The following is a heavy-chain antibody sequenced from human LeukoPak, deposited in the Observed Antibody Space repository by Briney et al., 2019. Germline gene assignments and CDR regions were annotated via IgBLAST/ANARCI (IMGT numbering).Heavy chain of an antibody. Sequence: HTGGSLRLSCVASGITFSNYAVSWVRQAPGKGLEWVSAISGSGGSTYYADSVKGRFTISRDNSKNTLYLQVNSLRAEDTAVYYCAHPPSWWSDAFDIWGQGTMVTVSS. CDR2: ISGSGGST. CDR3: AHPPSWWSDAFDI. CDR1: GITFSNYA. V-gene: IGHV3-23*01. J-gene: IGHJ3*02. D-gene: IGHD2-15*01.